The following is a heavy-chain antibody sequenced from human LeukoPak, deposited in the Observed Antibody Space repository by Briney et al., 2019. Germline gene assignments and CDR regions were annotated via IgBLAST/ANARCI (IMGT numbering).Heavy chain of an antibody. V-gene: IGHV6-1*01. J-gene: IGHJ6*03. CDR2: TYYRSKWYN. CDR3: ARDMLRYISSSFGYYYYYYYMDV. CDR1: GDSVSSNSAA. Sequence: SQTLSLTCAISGDSVSSNSAAWNWIRQSPSRGLEWLGRTYYRSKWYNDYAVSVKSRITINPDTSKNQFSLQLNSVTPEDTAVYCCARDMLRYISSSFGYYYYYYYMDVWGKGTTVTVSS. D-gene: IGHD6-6*01.